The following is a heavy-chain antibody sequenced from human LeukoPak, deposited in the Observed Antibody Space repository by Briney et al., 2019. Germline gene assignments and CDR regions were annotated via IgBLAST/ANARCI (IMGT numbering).Heavy chain of an antibody. V-gene: IGHV1-3*01. CDR3: AREPGYCSSTSCYIWFDP. CDR2: INAGNGNT. CDR1: GYTFTSYA. Sequence: ASVKVSCKASGYTFTSYAMHWVRQAPGQRLECMGWINAGNGNTKYSRKFQGRVTITRDTSASTAYMELSSLRSEDTAVYYCAREPGYCSSTSCYIWFDPWGQGTLVTVSS. D-gene: IGHD2-2*02. J-gene: IGHJ5*02.